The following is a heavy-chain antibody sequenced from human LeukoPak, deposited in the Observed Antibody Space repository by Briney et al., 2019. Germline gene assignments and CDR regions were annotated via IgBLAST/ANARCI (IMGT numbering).Heavy chain of an antibody. CDR3: ARPATGTTNYFDY. J-gene: IGHJ4*02. CDR2: INHSGST. Sequence: SETLSLTCAVYGGSFSGYYWSWIRQPPGKGLEWIGEINHSGSTNYNPSLKSRVTISVDTSKSQFSLKLSSVTAADTAVYYCARPATGTTNYFDYWGQGTLVTVSS. CDR1: GGSFSGYY. D-gene: IGHD1-7*01. V-gene: IGHV4-34*01.